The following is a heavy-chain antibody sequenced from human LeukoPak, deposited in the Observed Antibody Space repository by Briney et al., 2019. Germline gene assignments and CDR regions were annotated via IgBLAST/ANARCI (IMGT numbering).Heavy chain of an antibody. D-gene: IGHD3-3*01. J-gene: IGHJ4*02. CDR2: ISYDGSNK. V-gene: IGHV3-30*03. CDR3: ARAQSVGRFLEWLLFSAFDY. CDR1: GFTFSSYG. Sequence: GRSLRLSCAASGFTFSSYGMHWVRQAPGKGLEWVAVISYDGSNKYYADSVKGRFTISRDNSKNTLYLQMNSLRAEDTAVYYCARAQSVGRFLEWLLFSAFDYWGQGTLVTVSS.